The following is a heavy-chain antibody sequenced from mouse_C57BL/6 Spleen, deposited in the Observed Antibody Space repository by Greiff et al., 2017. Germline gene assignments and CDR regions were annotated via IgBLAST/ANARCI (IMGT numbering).Heavy chain of an antibody. Sequence: EVQRVESGPGLVKPSQSLSLTCSVTGYSITSDYYWNWIRQFPGNKLEWMGYISYDGSNNYNPSLKNRISITRDTSKNQFFLKLNSVTTEDTATYYCARAKTPRAFDVWGTGTTVTVSS. CDR2: ISYDGSN. CDR1: GYSITSDYY. V-gene: IGHV3-6*01. D-gene: IGHD3-1*01. J-gene: IGHJ1*03. CDR3: ARAKTPRAFDV.